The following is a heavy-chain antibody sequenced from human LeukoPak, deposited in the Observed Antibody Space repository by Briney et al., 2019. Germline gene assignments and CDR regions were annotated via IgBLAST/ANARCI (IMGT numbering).Heavy chain of an antibody. D-gene: IGHD3-22*01. J-gene: IGHJ6*02. Sequence: SETLSLTCTVSGGSISTYYWSWIRQPPGKGLELIGYIYYSGSTNYNPSLESRVTISLDTSKNQFSLRLSSVTAADTAVYYCARSYDSRGYYYYGMDVWGQGTTVTVSS. CDR1: GGSISTYY. CDR3: ARSYDSRGYYYYGMDV. V-gene: IGHV4-59*01. CDR2: IYYSGST.